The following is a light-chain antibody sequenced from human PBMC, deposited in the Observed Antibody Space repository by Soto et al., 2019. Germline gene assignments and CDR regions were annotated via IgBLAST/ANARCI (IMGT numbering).Light chain of an antibody. CDR2: AAS. J-gene: IGKJ2*01. CDR3: QQLSSYPYT. V-gene: IGKV1-9*01. Sequence: DLQLTQSPSFLSASVGDRVTITCRASQGINNYLAWYQQIPGKAPKLLIYAASTLQRGAPSRFSGSGSGTDFTLTISSLQPEDFATYYCQQLSSYPYTFGQGTKLEIK. CDR1: QGINNY.